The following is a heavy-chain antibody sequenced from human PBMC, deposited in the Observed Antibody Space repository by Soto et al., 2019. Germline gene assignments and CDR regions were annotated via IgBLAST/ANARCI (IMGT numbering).Heavy chain of an antibody. CDR1: GFTFSSYA. J-gene: IGHJ4*02. CDR2: ISYDGSNK. CDR3: VRDKSPYSSGWHNRHFDY. D-gene: IGHD6-19*01. V-gene: IGHV3-30-3*01. Sequence: QVQLVESGGGVVQPGRSVRLSCAASGFTFSSYAMHWVRQAPGKGLEWVAVISYDGSNKYYADSVKGRFTISRDNSKTLYLQMNSLRAEDTAVYYCVRDKSPYSSGWHNRHFDYWGQGTLVTVSS.